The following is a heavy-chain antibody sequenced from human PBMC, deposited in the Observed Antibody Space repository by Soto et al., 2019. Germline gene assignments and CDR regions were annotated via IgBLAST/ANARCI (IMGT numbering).Heavy chain of an antibody. CDR1: GFTFSNYW. Sequence: PGASLRHSCAASGFTFSNYWMSWVRQAPGKGLEWVANIKQDGSERNYVDSVKGRFTISRDNAKNSLSLQMNSLRVEDTAVYYCASKGYSYGAVDYWGQGT. D-gene: IGHD5-18*01. J-gene: IGHJ4*02. CDR3: ASKGYSYGAVDY. V-gene: IGHV3-7*01. CDR2: IKQDGSER.